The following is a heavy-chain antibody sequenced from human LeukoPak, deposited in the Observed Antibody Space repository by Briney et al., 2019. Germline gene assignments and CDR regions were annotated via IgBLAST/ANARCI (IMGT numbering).Heavy chain of an antibody. CDR2: INPNSGGI. D-gene: IGHD2-2*01. Sequence: GASVKVSCKASGYTFTGYYMHWVRQAPGQGLEWMGWINPNSGGINYAQKFQGRVTMTRDTSISTAYMELSRLRSDDTAVYYCARVRPYMRSPVGYWFDPWGQGTLVTVSS. CDR3: ARVRPYMRSPVGYWFDP. V-gene: IGHV1-2*02. J-gene: IGHJ5*02. CDR1: GYTFTGYY.